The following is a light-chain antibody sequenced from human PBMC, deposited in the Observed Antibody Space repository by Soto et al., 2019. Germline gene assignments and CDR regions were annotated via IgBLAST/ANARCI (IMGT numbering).Light chain of an antibody. J-gene: IGKJ3*01. V-gene: IGKV3-20*01. CDR2: GAS. Sequence: DIVVTQSPATLSASPGERVTLSCRASQGVTPAYLAWYQHKPGQAPRLLIYGASNRATGIPDRFSGSGSGTDFTLTISRLEPEDFAVYSCQQYGGSPLFTFGPGTRVDFK. CDR1: QGVTPAY. CDR3: QQYGGSPLFT.